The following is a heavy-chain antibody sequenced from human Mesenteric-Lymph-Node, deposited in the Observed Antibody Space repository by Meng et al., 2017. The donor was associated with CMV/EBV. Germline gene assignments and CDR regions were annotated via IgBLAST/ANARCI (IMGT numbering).Heavy chain of an antibody. D-gene: IGHD6-13*01. J-gene: IGHJ4*02. CDR1: GGSFSGYY. CDR3: ARGRGSSWYYHLLEDY. V-gene: IGHV4-34*01. Sequence: YGGSFSGYYWSWIRQPPGKGLEWIGEINHSGSTNYTPSLKSRVTISVDTSKNQFSLKLSSVTAADTAVYYCARGRGSSWYYHLLEDYWGQGTLVTVSS. CDR2: INHSGST.